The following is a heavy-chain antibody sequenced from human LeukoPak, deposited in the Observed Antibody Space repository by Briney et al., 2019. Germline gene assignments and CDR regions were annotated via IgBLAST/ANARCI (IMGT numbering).Heavy chain of an antibody. D-gene: IGHD3-10*01. CDR3: ASGSNMVWGVLTGASDY. CDR1: GLIFSSYW. J-gene: IGHJ4*02. V-gene: IGHV3-74*01. CDR2: INSGGSTT. Sequence: PGWSLRVSCEASGLIFSSYWMHWIGQARRQGLVWISRINSGGSTTNYADSVKGRFTISRDNAKNTLYLQMNSLRAEDTAVYYCASGSNMVWGVLTGASDYWGQGTLVTVSS.